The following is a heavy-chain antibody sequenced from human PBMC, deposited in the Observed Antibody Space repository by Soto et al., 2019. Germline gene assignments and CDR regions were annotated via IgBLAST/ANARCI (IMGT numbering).Heavy chain of an antibody. J-gene: IGHJ4*02. CDR2: IYYSGST. CDR1: GGSISSGGYY. Sequence: SETLSLTCTVSGGSISSGGYYWSWIRQHPGKGLEWIGYIYYSGSTYYNPSHKSRVTISVDTSKNQFSLKLSSVTAADTAVYYCARVQPAGGFVGVMVTTYFDNWGQGNLLTISS. D-gene: IGHD3-16*01. CDR3: ARVQPAGGFVGVMVTTYFDN. V-gene: IGHV4-31*03.